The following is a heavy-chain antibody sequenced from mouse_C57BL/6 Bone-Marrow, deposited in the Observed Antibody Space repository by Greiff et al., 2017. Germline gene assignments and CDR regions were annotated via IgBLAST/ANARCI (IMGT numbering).Heavy chain of an antibody. CDR1: GFTFSDYG. CDR3: ANWVYAMDY. D-gene: IGHD4-1*01. CDR2: ISSGSSTI. J-gene: IGHJ4*01. Sequence: EVKLVESGGGLVKPGGSLKLSCAASGFTFSDYGMHWVRQAPEKGLEWVAYISSGSSTIYYADTVKGRFTISRDNAKNTLFLQMTSLGSEDTAMYYCANWVYAMDYWGQGTSVTVSS. V-gene: IGHV5-17*01.